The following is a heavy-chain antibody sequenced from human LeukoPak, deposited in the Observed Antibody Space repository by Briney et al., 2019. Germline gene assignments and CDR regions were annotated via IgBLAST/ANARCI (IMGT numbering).Heavy chain of an antibody. V-gene: IGHV3-64*04. CDR3: ARSLAAGFDI. D-gene: IGHD6-25*01. CDR2: ISDSGGST. CDR1: GFPFSSYA. J-gene: IGHJ3*02. Sequence: PGGSLRLSCSASGFPFSSYAMHWVRQAPGKGLEYVSAISDSGGSTYYADSVKGRFTISRDNSKNTLYLQMNSLRVEDTAVYYCARSLAAGFDIWGQGTVVTVSS.